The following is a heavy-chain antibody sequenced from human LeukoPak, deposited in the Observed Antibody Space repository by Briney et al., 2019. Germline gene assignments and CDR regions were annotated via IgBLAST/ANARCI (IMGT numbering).Heavy chain of an antibody. CDR3: ARERDRGTDVADHFDH. V-gene: IGHV3-23*01. D-gene: IGHD6-19*01. J-gene: IGHJ4*02. Sequence: GGSLRLSCATSGFSFSTYSMAWVRQAPGRGQEWVSVISGGGYIVYADSVKGRFTISRDNSENTVYLQMNSLRAEDTAIYYCARERDRGTDVADHFDHWGQGTLVTVSS. CDR1: GFSFSTYS. CDR2: ISGGGYI.